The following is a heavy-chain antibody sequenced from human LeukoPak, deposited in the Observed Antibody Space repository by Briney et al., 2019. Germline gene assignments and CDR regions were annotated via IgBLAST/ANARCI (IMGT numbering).Heavy chain of an antibody. Sequence: QPGGSLRLSCAVSGFTFNNYWMSWVRQAPGKGLEWVANITPDGGDRYYVDSLKGRVTISRDNTKSSLYLQLNSLRAEDTAVYYCVPGGLAVSGIDYWGQGALVTVSS. CDR1: GFTFNNYW. J-gene: IGHJ4*02. V-gene: IGHV3-7*01. CDR2: ITPDGGDR. D-gene: IGHD6-19*01. CDR3: VPGGLAVSGIDY.